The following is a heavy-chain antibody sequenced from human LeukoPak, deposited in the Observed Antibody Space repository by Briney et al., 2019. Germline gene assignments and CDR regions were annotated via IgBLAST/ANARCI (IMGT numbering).Heavy chain of an antibody. D-gene: IGHD3-9*01. V-gene: IGHV3-30*18. Sequence: GGSLRLSCAASGFTFSSYGMHWVRQAPGKGLEWVAVISYDGSNKYYADSVKGRFTISRDNSKNTLYLQMNSLRAEDTAVYYCAKDSYYDILTGYPGIDYWGQGTLVTVSS. J-gene: IGHJ4*02. CDR2: ISYDGSNK. CDR1: GFTFSSYG. CDR3: AKDSYYDILTGYPGIDY.